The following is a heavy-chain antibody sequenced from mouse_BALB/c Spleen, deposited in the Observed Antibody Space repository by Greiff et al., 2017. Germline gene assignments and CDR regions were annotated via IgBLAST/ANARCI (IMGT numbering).Heavy chain of an antibody. D-gene: IGHD2-10*02. CDR3: TTGAYGNSWFAY. CDR1: GYTFTSYW. V-gene: IGHV1-69*02. Sequence: QVQLQQPGAELVRPGASVKLSCKASGYTFTSYWINWVKQRPGQGLEWIGNIYPSDSYTNYNQKFKDKATLTVDKSSSTAYMQLSSPTSEDSAVYYCTTGAYGNSWFAYWGQGTLVTVSA. J-gene: IGHJ3*01. CDR2: IYPSDSYT.